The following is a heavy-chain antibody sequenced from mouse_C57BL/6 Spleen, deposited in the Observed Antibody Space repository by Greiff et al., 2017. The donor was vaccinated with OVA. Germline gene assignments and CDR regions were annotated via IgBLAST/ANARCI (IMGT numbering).Heavy chain of an antibody. J-gene: IGHJ2*01. D-gene: IGHD1-1*02. CDR2: INYDGSST. CDR3: ARDRWGSYYFDD. V-gene: IGHV5-16*01. CDR1: GFTFSDYY. Sequence: EVKLVESEGGLVQPGSSMKLSCTASGFTFSDYYMAWVRQVPEKGLEWVANINYDGSSTYYLDSLKSRFIISRDNAKNILYLQMSSLKSEDTATYYCARDRWGSYYFDDWGQGTTLTVSS.